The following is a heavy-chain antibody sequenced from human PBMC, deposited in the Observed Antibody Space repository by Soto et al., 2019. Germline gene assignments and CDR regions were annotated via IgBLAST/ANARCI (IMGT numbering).Heavy chain of an antibody. Sequence: QVQLVQSGAEVKKPGSSVKVSCKASGGTFSSYAISWVRQAPGQGLEWMGGIIPIFGTANYAQKFQGRVTITADESTSTAYMELRSLRSDDTAVYYCARDSGSYYYDSSGYSPFDYWGQGTLVTVSS. CDR3: ARDSGSYYYDSSGYSPFDY. CDR1: GGTFSSYA. J-gene: IGHJ4*02. CDR2: IIPIFGTA. D-gene: IGHD3-22*01. V-gene: IGHV1-69*01.